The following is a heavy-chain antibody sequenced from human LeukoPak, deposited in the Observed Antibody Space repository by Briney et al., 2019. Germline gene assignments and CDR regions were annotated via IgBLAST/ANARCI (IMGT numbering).Heavy chain of an antibody. CDR2: IDGSGDTI. CDR1: GFTFSDYS. J-gene: IGHJ4*02. Sequence: GGSLRLSCAASGFTFSDYSMNWVRQAPGKGLEWVSYIDGSGDTIYYADSVKGRFTISRDNAKNSLDLQMNSLRDEDTAVYFCARHDSFIPYWGQGTLVTVTS. V-gene: IGHV3-48*02. D-gene: IGHD3-16*02. CDR3: ARHDSFIPY.